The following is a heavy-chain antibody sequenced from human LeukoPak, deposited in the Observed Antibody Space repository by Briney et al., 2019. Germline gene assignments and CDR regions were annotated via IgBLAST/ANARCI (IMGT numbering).Heavy chain of an antibody. CDR2: INHSGST. J-gene: IGHJ4*02. CDR3: ARPSVAAYYFDY. V-gene: IGHV4-34*01. Sequence: SETLSLTCAVYGGSFSGYYWSWIRQPPGKGLEWIGEINHSGSTNYNPSLKSRVTISVDTSKNQFSLKLSSVPAADTAVYYCARPSVAAYYFDYWGQGTLVTVSS. CDR1: GGSFSGYY. D-gene: IGHD6-19*01.